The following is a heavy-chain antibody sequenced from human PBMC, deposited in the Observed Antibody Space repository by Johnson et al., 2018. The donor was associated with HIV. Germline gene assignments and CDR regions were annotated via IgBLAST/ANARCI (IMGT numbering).Heavy chain of an antibody. D-gene: IGHD6-13*01. CDR2: ISSSCGTI. CDR1: EFILSDYY. CDR3: AKGTKGQSWAFDI. Sequence: VQLVESGGGLVKPGGSLRLSCGASEFILSDYYISWVRQAPEKGLEWISYISSSCGTIFYADSVKGRFTISRDIAKNTLYLQMNSLRAEDTAVYYCAKGTKGQSWAFDIWGQGTVVTVSS. V-gene: IGHV3-11*04. J-gene: IGHJ3*02.